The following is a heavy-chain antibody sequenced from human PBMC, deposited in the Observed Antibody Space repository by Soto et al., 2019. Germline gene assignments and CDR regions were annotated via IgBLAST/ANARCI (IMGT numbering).Heavy chain of an antibody. D-gene: IGHD6-13*01. J-gene: IGHJ5*02. CDR3: VRGGIAGNWFDP. CDR1: GGSISSYY. V-gene: IGHV4-59*12. CDR2: IFHSGST. Sequence: SETLSLTCTVSGGSISSYYWTWIRQPPGKGLEWIAYIFHSGSTDYNPSLKSRITISVDTSKNQFSLKLTFVTAADTAVYYCVRGGIAGNWFDPWGQGTLVTVSS.